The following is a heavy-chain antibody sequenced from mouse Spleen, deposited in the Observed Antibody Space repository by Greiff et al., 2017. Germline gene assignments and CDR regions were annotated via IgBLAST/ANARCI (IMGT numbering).Heavy chain of an antibody. CDR3: ARRGVVATGDY. Sequence: QVQLQQSGAELVKPGASVKLSCKASGYTFTSYWMHWVKQRPGQGLEWIGVIDPSDSYTNYNQKLKGKATLTVDTSSSTAYMQLSSLTSEDSAVYYCARRGVVATGDYWGQGTSVTVSS. J-gene: IGHJ4*01. D-gene: IGHD1-1*01. V-gene: IGHV1-59*01. CDR1: GYTFTSYW. CDR2: IDPSDSYT.